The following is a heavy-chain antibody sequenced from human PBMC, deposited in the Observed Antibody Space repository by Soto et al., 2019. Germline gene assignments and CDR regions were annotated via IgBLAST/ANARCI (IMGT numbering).Heavy chain of an antibody. V-gene: IGHV1-2*04. D-gene: IGHD2-2*02. CDR1: GYTFTGYY. CDR3: ARVHCSSTSCSTNWFDP. CDR2: INPNSGGT. J-gene: IGHJ5*02. Sequence: ASVKVSCKASGYTFTGYYMHWVRQAPGQGLEWMGWINPNSGGTNYAQKFQGWVTMTRDTSISTAYMELSRLRSGDTSVYYCARVHCSSTSCSTNWFDPWGQGTLVTVSS.